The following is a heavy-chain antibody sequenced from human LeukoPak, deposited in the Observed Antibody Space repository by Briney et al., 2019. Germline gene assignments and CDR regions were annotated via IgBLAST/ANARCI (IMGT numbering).Heavy chain of an antibody. Sequence: GGSLQTSCKGSGYLFASYWIAWGRQLPGKGLEWRGIIYPDVSDIRYSLSFQGQVTFSADKSISTAYLQSSSLKAPDTAMYYCARGYDRVDHWGQGTLVTVSS. J-gene: IGHJ4*02. V-gene: IGHV5-51*01. CDR3: ARGYDRVDH. D-gene: IGHD3-22*01. CDR2: IYPDVSDI. CDR1: GYLFASYW.